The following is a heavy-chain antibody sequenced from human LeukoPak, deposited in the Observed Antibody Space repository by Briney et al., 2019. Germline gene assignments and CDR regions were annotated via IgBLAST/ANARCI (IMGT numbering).Heavy chain of an antibody. CDR1: GFMFRDAA. Sequence: GGSLRLSCAASGFMFRDAAMTWVRQAPGKGLEWVSLIASSGLNTYYADSVRGRFTISRDNSKNTLSLQMNSLRVEGTAIYYCARDIELSTWGLGTLVTVSS. D-gene: IGHD5-12*01. J-gene: IGHJ3*01. CDR3: ARDIELST. CDR2: IASSGLNT. V-gene: IGHV3-23*01.